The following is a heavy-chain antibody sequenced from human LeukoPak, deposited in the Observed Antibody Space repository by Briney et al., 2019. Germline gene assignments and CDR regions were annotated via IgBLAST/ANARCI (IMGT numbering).Heavy chain of an antibody. Sequence: GGSPRLSCTASGFTFGDYAMSWFRQAPGKGLQWVGFIRGKAYGGTTEYAASVKGRFTISRDDSKSIAYLQMTSLKIEDTAVYSCTRVFSLPWADSYGEHYYFDDWGQGILVTVSS. V-gene: IGHV3-49*03. J-gene: IGHJ4*02. CDR1: GFTFGDYA. D-gene: IGHD4-17*01. CDR2: IRGKAYGGTT. CDR3: TRVFSLPWADSYGEHYYFDD.